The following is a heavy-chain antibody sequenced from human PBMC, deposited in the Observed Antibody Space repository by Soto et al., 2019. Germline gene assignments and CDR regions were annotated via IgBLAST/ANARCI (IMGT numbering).Heavy chain of an antibody. V-gene: IGHV4-59*01. Sequence: PSETLSLTCTVSRGSINNDYWTLIRQPPGKGLEWIGYVSYSGRTNYNPSLKSRVNMFVDKAKNQFPLNLTSVTAADTAVYYCARVGHGGKRMYGGYYYGMAVWGQGPTVS. J-gene: IGHJ6*02. CDR2: VSYSGRT. D-gene: IGHD2-8*01. CDR3: ARVGHGGKRMYGGYYYGMAV. CDR1: RGSINNDY.